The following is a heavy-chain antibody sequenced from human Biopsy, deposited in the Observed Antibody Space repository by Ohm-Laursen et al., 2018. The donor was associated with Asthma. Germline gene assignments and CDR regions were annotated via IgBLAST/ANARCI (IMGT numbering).Heavy chain of an antibody. J-gene: IGHJ6*02. D-gene: IGHD2-21*02. V-gene: IGHV3-30*03. CDR1: GFTFRSYG. Sequence: SLRLSCAASGFTFRSYGMHWVRQAPGKGLEWVAFLSYDGSNKYYGDSVKGRFTISRDNSENTLYLQMDSLRAEDTAVYYCASYEVVTAILPMDVWGQGTTVTVSS. CDR2: LSYDGSNK. CDR3: ASYEVVTAILPMDV.